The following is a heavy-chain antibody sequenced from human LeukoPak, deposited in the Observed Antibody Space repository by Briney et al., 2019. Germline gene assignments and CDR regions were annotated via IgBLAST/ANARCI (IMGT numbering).Heavy chain of an antibody. CDR1: GGTFSSYA. CDR2: INPSGGST. D-gene: IGHD6-19*01. J-gene: IGHJ4*02. V-gene: IGHV1-46*01. Sequence: ASVKVSCKASGGTFSSYAISWVRQAPGQGLEWMGIINPSGGSTSYAQKFQGRVTMTRDTSTSTVYMELSSLRSEDTAVYYCARPWDSSGWYFYFDYWGQGTLVTVSS. CDR3: ARPWDSSGWYFYFDY.